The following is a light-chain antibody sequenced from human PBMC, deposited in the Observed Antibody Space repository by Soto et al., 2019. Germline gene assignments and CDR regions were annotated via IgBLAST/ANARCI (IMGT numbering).Light chain of an antibody. CDR1: SSDIGSYNF. CDR2: GVT. Sequence: QSALTQPASVSGSPGQSITISCTGTSSDIGSYNFVSWYQQYPGKAPKLMIYGVTNRPSGVSDRFSGSKTGNTASLTISGLQAEDEAAYYCFSHRSGNSHVFGTGTKLTV. V-gene: IGLV2-14*01. J-gene: IGLJ1*01. CDR3: FSHRSGNSHV.